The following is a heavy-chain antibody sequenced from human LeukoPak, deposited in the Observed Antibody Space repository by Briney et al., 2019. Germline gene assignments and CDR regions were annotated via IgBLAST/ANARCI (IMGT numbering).Heavy chain of an antibody. D-gene: IGHD3-22*01. CDR1: GGTFSSYA. CDR3: ARYYYDSSGPHAFDI. CDR2: IIPIFGTA. V-gene: IGHV1-69*01. J-gene: IGHJ3*02. Sequence: SVRVSCKASGGTFSSYAISWVRQAPGQGLEWMGGIIPIFGTANYAQKFQGRVTITADESTSTAYMELSSLRSEDTAVYYCARYYYDSSGPHAFDIWGQGTMVTVSS.